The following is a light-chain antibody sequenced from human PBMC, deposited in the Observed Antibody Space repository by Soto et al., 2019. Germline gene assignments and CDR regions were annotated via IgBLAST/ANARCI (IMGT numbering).Light chain of an antibody. V-gene: IGKV3-20*01. CDR1: QSVSSSY. CDR3: QQYGSSPNT. J-gene: IGKJ2*01. CDR2: GAS. Sequence: EIVLTQSPGTLSLSPGKRATLSCRASQSVSSSYLAWYQQKPGQAPRLLIYGASSRATGIPYRFSGSGSGTDFTLTISRLEPEDFAVYYCQQYGSSPNTFGQGTKLEIK.